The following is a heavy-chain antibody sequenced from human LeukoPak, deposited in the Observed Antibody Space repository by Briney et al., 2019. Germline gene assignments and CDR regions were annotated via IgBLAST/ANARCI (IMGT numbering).Heavy chain of an antibody. V-gene: IGHV4-34*01. CDR3: ARAARRFGDCFDY. D-gene: IGHD3-10*01. CDR2: INHSGST. Sequence: SETLSLTCAVYGGSFSGYYWSWIRQPPGKGLEWIGEINHSGSTNYNPSLKSRVTISVDTSKNQFSLKLGSVTAADTAVYYCARAARRFGDCFDYWGQGTLVTVSS. CDR1: GGSFSGYY. J-gene: IGHJ4*02.